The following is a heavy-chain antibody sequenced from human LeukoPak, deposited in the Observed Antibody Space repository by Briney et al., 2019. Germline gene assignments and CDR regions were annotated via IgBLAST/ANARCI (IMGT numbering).Heavy chain of an antibody. D-gene: IGHD3-3*02. Sequence: PSETLSLTCGVSGGSFTKYYWSWIRQPPGKGLEWIGEINRSGSTNYNPSLKSRVTISVDTSKNQFSLKLTSVTAADTGVYFCARSGLTTFLYLDWGQGTLVTVSS. J-gene: IGHJ4*02. CDR2: INRSGST. CDR1: GGSFTKYY. V-gene: IGHV4-34*01. CDR3: ARSGLTTFLYLD.